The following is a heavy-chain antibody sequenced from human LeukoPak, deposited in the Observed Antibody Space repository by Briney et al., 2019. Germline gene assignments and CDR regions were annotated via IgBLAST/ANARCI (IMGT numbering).Heavy chain of an antibody. V-gene: IGHV3-15*07. Sequence: PGGSLRLSCAASGFTFSNAWMNWGRQAPGKGLEWVCRIKSKTDGGTTDYAAPVKGRFTISRDDSKNTLYLQMNSLKTEDTAVYYCTTDDITMIVLDYWGQGTLVTVSS. CDR1: GFTFSNAW. J-gene: IGHJ4*02. CDR3: TTDDITMIVLDY. D-gene: IGHD3-22*01. CDR2: IKSKTDGGTT.